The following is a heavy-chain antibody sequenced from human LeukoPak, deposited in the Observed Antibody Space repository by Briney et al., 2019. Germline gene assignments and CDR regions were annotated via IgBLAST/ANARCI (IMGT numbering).Heavy chain of an antibody. D-gene: IGHD6-6*01. J-gene: IGHJ5*02. CDR1: GFTFSSYA. CDR2: ISYDGSNK. Sequence: GGSLRLSCAASGFTFSSYAMHWVRQAPGKGLEWVAVISYDGSNKYYADSVKGRFTISRDNSKNTLYLQMNSLRAEDTALYYCAKSSGPTNWFDPWGQGTLVTVSS. CDR3: AKSSGPTNWFDP. V-gene: IGHV3-30-3*02.